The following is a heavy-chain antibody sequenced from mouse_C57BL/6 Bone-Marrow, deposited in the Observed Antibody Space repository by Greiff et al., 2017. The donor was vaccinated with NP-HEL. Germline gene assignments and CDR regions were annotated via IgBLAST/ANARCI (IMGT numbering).Heavy chain of an antibody. CDR1: GYTFTSYW. CDR3: ARYGSSHWYFDV. D-gene: IGHD1-1*01. Sequence: VQLQQSGAELVMPGASVKLSCKASGYTFTSYWMHWVKQRPGQGLEWIGEIDPSDSYTNYNQKFKGKSTLTVDKYSSTAYMQLSSLTSEDSAVYYCARYGSSHWYFDVWGTGTTVTVSS. J-gene: IGHJ1*03. V-gene: IGHV1-69*01. CDR2: IDPSDSYT.